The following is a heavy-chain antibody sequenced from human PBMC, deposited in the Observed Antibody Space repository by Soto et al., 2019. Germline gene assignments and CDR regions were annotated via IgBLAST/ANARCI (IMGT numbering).Heavy chain of an antibody. CDR1: GYRFTSYW. J-gene: IGHJ6*02. Sequence: GESLKISCKGSGYRFTSYWITWVRQTPGKGLEWMGSFDPSDSYTNYSPSFQGHVTISRDNSKNTLYLQMNSLRAEDTAVYYCAKDLIIQLWLRYYGMDVWGQGTTVTVSS. V-gene: IGHV5-10-1*01. D-gene: IGHD5-18*01. CDR3: AKDLIIQLWLRYYGMDV. CDR2: FDPSDSYT.